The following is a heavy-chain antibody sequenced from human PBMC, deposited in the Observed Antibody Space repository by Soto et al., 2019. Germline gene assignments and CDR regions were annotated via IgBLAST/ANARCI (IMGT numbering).Heavy chain of an antibody. V-gene: IGHV4-30-2*01. Sequence: PSETLSLTGAVSGGSISSGGSSWTWIRQPPGKGLEWIGYIYHSGSTYYNPSLKSRVTISVDRSKNQFSLKLSSVTAADTAVYYCARGAVVNFDSWGQGPLVTVSS. CDR1: GGSISSGGSS. CDR2: IYHSGST. J-gene: IGHJ4*02. D-gene: IGHD3-22*01. CDR3: ARGAVVNFDS.